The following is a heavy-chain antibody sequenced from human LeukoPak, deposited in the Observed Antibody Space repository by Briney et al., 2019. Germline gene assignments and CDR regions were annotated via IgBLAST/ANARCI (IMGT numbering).Heavy chain of an antibody. V-gene: IGHV3-48*04. D-gene: IGHD6-19*01. CDR1: GFTFSSYS. CDR2: ISSSSTI. Sequence: GGSLRLSCAASGFTFSSYSMNWVRQAPGKGLEWVSYISSSSTIYYADSVKGRFTISRDNAKNSLYLQMNSLRAEDTAVYYCARGWYSSGSDSDYWGQGTLVTVSS. CDR3: ARGWYSSGSDSDY. J-gene: IGHJ4*02.